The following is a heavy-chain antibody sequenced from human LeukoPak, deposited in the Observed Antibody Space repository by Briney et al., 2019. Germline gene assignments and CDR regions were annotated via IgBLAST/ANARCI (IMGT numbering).Heavy chain of an antibody. CDR1: GFTFRTYS. CDR2: ISSSSNYI. V-gene: IGHV3-21*01. Sequence: GGSLRLSCAASGFTFRTYSMNWVRQAPGKGLEWVSFISSSSNYIYYADSVKGRLTIPRDNAKNSLYLQMDSLRAEDAAVYYCTRGRISCNAVRCHRGWFGPWGQGTLVTVSS. D-gene: IGHD2/OR15-2a*01. CDR3: TRGRISCNAVRCHRGWFGP. J-gene: IGHJ5*02.